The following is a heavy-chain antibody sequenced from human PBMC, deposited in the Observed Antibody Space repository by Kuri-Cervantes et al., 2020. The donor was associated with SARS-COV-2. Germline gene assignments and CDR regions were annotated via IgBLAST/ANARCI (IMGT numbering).Heavy chain of an antibody. Sequence: GESLKISCAASGFTVSSNYMSWVRQAPGKGLEWVSVIYSGGSTYYADSVKGRFTISRDNSKNTLYLQMNSLRAEDTAVYYCAKPPHCSSTSCYGGYYMDVWGKGTTVTVSS. CDR1: GFTVSSNY. CDR3: AKPPHCSSTSCYGGYYMDV. D-gene: IGHD2-2*01. CDR2: IYSGGST. V-gene: IGHV3-53*01. J-gene: IGHJ6*03.